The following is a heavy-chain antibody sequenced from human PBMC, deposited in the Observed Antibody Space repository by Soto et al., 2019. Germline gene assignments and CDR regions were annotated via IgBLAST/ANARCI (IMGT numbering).Heavy chain of an antibody. CDR1: GFTFSSYG. V-gene: IGHV3-30*18. J-gene: IGHJ4*02. D-gene: IGHD6-13*01. CDR2: ISYDGSNK. CDR3: AKGLRQQLDFDY. Sequence: GGSLRLSCAASGFTFSSYGMHWVRQAPGKGLEWVAVISYDGSNKYYADSVKGRFTISRDNSRNTLYLQMNSLRAEDTAVYYCAKGLRQQLDFDYWVQGTLVTVSS.